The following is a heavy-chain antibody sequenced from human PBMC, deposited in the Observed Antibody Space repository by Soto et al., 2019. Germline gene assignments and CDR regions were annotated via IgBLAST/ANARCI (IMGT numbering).Heavy chain of an antibody. V-gene: IGHV1-69*13. Sequence: GASVKVSCKASGGTFSSYAISWVRQAPGQGLEWMGGIIPIFGTANYAQKFQGRVTITADESTSTAYMELSSLRSEDTAVYYCASGRRSTNGVCVPCYYYYGMDVWGQGTTVTVSS. D-gene: IGHD2-8*01. J-gene: IGHJ6*02. CDR3: ASGRRSTNGVCVPCYYYYGMDV. CDR1: GGTFSSYA. CDR2: IIPIFGTA.